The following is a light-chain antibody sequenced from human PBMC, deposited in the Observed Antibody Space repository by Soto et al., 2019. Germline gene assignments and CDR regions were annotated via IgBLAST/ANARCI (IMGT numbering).Light chain of an antibody. J-gene: IGLJ1*01. Sequence: QAVVTQPPSVSGAPGQRVTISCTGSSSYIGAGYDVHWYQQLPGAAPKLLFYGNTNRPSGVPDRFSGSKSGTSASLAITGLQAEDEADYYCQSYDSSLRGYVFGTGTKLTVL. CDR1: SSYIGAGYD. V-gene: IGLV1-40*01. CDR3: QSYDSSLRGYV. CDR2: GNT.